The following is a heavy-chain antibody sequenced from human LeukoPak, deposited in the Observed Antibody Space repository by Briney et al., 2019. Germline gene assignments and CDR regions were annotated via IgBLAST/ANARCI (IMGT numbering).Heavy chain of an antibody. D-gene: IGHD3-16*01. CDR2: IIPIFGIA. CDR3: ATPSGGSRRYFDY. J-gene: IGHJ4*02. Sequence: ASVKVSCKASGGTFSSNAISWVRQAPGQGLEWMGRIIPIFGIANYAQKFQGRVTITADKSTSTAYMELSSLRSEDTAVYYCATPSGGSRRYFDYWGQGTLVTVSS. CDR1: GGTFSSNA. V-gene: IGHV1-69*04.